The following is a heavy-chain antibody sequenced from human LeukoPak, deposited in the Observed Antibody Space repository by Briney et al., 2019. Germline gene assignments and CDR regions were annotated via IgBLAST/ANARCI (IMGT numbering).Heavy chain of an antibody. Sequence: GGSLRLSCAASGFTVSSYVMSWVRQPPRKGLEWVSAISGSGATTYYADSVKGRFTISRDNSKNTLYLHMNSLRAEDTAVYYCAKRVSGTTFYWGQGTLVTVSS. V-gene: IGHV3-23*01. D-gene: IGHD1-1*01. CDR1: GFTVSSYV. CDR2: ISGSGATT. CDR3: AKRVSGTTFY. J-gene: IGHJ4*02.